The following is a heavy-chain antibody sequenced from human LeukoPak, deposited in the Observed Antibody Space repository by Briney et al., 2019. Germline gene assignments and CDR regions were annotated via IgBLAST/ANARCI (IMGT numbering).Heavy chain of an antibody. CDR1: GGSISSHYY. CDR3: ARQYGSGSAYTPVVDL. CDR2: IYYSGST. D-gene: IGHD3-10*01. V-gene: IGHV4-39*01. Sequence: SETLSLTCTVSGGSISSHYYRIWIRQPPGKGLEWIGSIYYSGSTYYNPSLKSRVTISLDTSKNQFSLKLTSLTAAETAVFYCARQYGSGSAYTPVVDLWGQGTLVTVSS. J-gene: IGHJ4*02.